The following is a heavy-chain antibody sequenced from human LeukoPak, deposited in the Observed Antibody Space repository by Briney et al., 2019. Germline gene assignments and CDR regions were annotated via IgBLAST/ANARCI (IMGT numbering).Heavy chain of an antibody. CDR3: ASTACSGNCYFDY. J-gene: IGHJ4*02. Sequence: GASVKVSCKASGYTITGYYVHWVRQAPGQGLEWMGWINPKSGGTDCAQKFQGRVIMTRDTSISTAYMALTRLTAAETAVYYCASTACSGNCYFDYWGQGTLVTVSS. D-gene: IGHD2-15*01. V-gene: IGHV1-2*02. CDR1: GYTITGYY. CDR2: INPKSGGT.